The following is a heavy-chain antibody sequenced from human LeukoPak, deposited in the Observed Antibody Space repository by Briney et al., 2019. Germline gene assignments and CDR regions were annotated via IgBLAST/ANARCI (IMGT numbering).Heavy chain of an antibody. Sequence: SQTLSLTCAISGDTLSSNSSAWNWIRQSPSRGLEWLGRAYYMSKRSNDYAVSVERRITINPDTSKNQFSLHLNSVTPDDTAVYYCARGNLSDAYYFDFWRQGTLVTVSS. CDR3: ARGNLSDAYYFDF. CDR1: GDTLSSNSSA. CDR2: AYYMSKRSN. J-gene: IGHJ4*02. V-gene: IGHV6-1*01. D-gene: IGHD1-1*01.